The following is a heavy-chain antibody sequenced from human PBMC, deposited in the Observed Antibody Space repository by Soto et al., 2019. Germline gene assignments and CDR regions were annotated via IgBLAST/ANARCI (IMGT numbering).Heavy chain of an antibody. CDR3: VRRGASGHISWFDP. Sequence: ASVKVSCKASGGTVSSYAITWVRQAPGKGLEWMGWMNPNTGNIDYAHKFQGRVTMTRDTSTRTVYMELSSLRSDDTAVYYCVRRGASGHISWFDPWGQGTLVTVSS. V-gene: IGHV1-8*01. D-gene: IGHD1-1*01. CDR1: GGTVSSYA. CDR2: MNPNTGNI. J-gene: IGHJ5*02.